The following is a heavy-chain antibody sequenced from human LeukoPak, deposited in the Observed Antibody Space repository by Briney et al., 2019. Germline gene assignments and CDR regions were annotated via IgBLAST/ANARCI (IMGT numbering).Heavy chain of an antibody. CDR3: ARDNGGWLQLFDY. J-gene: IGHJ4*02. V-gene: IGHV1-69*04. CDR1: GGTFSSYA. Sequence: GASVKVSCKASGGTFSSYAISWVRQAPGQGLEWMGRIIPILGIANYAQKFQGRVTITADKSTSTAYMELSNLRSEDTAVYYCARDNGGWLQLFDYWGQGTLVTVSS. CDR2: IIPILGIA. D-gene: IGHD5-24*01.